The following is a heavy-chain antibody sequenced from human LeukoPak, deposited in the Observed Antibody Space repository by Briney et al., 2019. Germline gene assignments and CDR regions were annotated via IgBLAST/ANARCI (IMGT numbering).Heavy chain of an antibody. CDR3: ARVGYSGYGGTSPPDY. CDR2: TSYDGSNK. V-gene: IGHV3-30*04. D-gene: IGHD5-12*01. CDR1: GFTFSSYA. J-gene: IGHJ4*02. Sequence: GRSLRLSCAASGFTFSSYAMHWVRQAPGKGLEWVAVTSYDGSNKYYADSVKGRFTISRDNSKNTLYLQMNSLRAEDTAVYYCARVGYSGYGGTSPPDYWGQGTLVTVSS.